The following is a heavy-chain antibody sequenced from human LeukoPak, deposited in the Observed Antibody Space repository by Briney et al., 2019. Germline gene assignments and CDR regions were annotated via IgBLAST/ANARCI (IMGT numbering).Heavy chain of an antibody. CDR1: GGSISSSIYY. Sequence: SETLSLTCTVSGGSISSSIYYWGWIRQPPGKGLEWIGSIYHSGSTYYHPPLKSRVTISVDTSKNQFSLKLSSVTAADTAVYYCARKYYGSGSYYNWFHPWGQGTLVTVSS. V-gene: IGHV4-39*01. J-gene: IGHJ5*02. D-gene: IGHD3-10*01. CDR2: IYHSGST. CDR3: ARKYYGSGSYYNWFHP.